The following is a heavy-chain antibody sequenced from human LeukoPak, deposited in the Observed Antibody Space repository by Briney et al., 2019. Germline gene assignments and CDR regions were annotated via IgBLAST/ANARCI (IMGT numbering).Heavy chain of an antibody. CDR3: AKVFDILTGYSHFDY. V-gene: IGHV3-43*02. CDR1: GFTFDDYA. D-gene: IGHD3-9*01. J-gene: IGHJ4*02. CDR2: ISGDGGST. Sequence: PGGSLRLSCAASGFTFDDYAMHWVRQAPGKGLEWVSLISGDGGSTYYADSVKGRFTISRDNSKNSLYLQMNSLRTEDTALYYCAKVFDILTGYSHFDYWGQGTLVTV.